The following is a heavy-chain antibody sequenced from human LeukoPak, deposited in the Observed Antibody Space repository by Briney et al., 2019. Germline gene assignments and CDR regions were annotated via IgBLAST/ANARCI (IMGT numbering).Heavy chain of an antibody. J-gene: IGHJ4*02. CDR2: IYYSGST. V-gene: IGHV4-39*07. CDR3: ARGKELRYFDWLPKLYFDY. Sequence: PSETLSLTCTVSGGSISSSSYYWGWIRQPPGKGLEWIGSIYYSGSTYYNLSLKSRVTISVDTSKNQFSLKLSSVTAADTAVYYCARGKELRYFDWLPKLYFDYWGQGTLVTVSS. CDR1: GGSISSSSYY. D-gene: IGHD3-9*01.